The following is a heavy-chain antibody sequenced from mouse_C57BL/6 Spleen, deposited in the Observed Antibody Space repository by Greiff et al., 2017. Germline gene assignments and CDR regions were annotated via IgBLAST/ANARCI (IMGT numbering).Heavy chain of an antibody. D-gene: IGHD1-1*01. CDR2: ISDGGSYT. CDR3: ARGGDYYGSRVWFAY. J-gene: IGHJ3*01. CDR1: GFTFSSYA. V-gene: IGHV5-4*03. Sequence: EVMLVEPGGGLVKPGGSLKLSCAASGFTFSSYAMSWVRQTPEKRLEWVATISDGGSYTYYPDHVKGRFTISRDNAKNNLYLQMSQLKSEDTAMXYCARGGDYYGSRVWFAYWGQGTLVTVSA.